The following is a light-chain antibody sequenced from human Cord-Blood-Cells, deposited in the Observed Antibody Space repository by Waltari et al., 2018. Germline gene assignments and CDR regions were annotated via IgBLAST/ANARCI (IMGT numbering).Light chain of an antibody. CDR3: QVWDSSSDHWV. CDR1: NIGSKS. J-gene: IGLJ3*02. Sequence: SYVLTQPPSVSVAPGKTARITCGGNNIGSKSVHWYQQKPGQAPVLVIYYDSDRPSGIPERFSGSNSGYTATLTISRVEAGDEADYYCQVWDSSSDHWVFGGGTKLTVL. CDR2: YDS. V-gene: IGLV3-21*04.